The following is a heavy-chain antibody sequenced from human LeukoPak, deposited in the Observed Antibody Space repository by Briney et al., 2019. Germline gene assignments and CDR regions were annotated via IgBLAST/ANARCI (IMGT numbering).Heavy chain of an antibody. D-gene: IGHD3-3*01. V-gene: IGHV3-23*01. CDR3: AKDRRFLSAYDFDY. J-gene: IGHJ4*02. CDR2: ISGSDGST. Sequence: GGSLRLSCAASGFTFSSYAMSWVRQAPGKGLEWVSAISGSDGSTFYADSVEGRFTISRDNSKNTLYLQMNRLRADDTAGYYCAKDRRFLSAYDFDYWGQGTLVTVSS. CDR1: GFTFSSYA.